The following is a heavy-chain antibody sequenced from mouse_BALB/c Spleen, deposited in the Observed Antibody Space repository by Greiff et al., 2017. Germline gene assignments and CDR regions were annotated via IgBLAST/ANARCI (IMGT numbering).Heavy chain of an antibody. Sequence: VQLQQSGAELVRPGASVKLSCTASGFTIKDYYMHWVKQRPEQGLEWIGWIDPENGDTEYAPKFQGKATMTADTSSNTAYLQLSSLTSEDTAVYYCNAGRFRPFDYWGQGTTLTVSS. CDR2: IDPENGDT. D-gene: IGHD1-1*01. CDR3: NAGRFRPFDY. J-gene: IGHJ2*01. V-gene: IGHV14-4*02. CDR1: GFTIKDYY.